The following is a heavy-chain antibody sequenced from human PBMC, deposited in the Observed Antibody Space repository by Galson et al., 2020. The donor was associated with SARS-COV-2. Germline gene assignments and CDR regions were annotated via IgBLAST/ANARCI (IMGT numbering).Heavy chain of an antibody. D-gene: IGHD2-15*01. Sequence: ETSETLSLTCTVTGGSISSYYWSWIRQPPGKGLEWIGHMHYSGSTSYNPSLSSRVTIPVDTSKNQFSLKLTSVTAADTAVYYCARADYCSGGDCYRAFDVWGQGTMVTVSS. CDR1: GGSISSYY. CDR2: MHYSGST. CDR3: ARADYCSGGDCYRAFDV. V-gene: IGHV4-59*01. J-gene: IGHJ3*01.